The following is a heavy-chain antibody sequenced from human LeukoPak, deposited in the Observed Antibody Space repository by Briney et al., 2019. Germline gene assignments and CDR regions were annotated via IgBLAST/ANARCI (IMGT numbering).Heavy chain of an antibody. CDR2: IRTDGSNK. V-gene: IGHV3-30*02. D-gene: IGHD2-21*02. CDR1: GFTFSTYD. CDR3: AKGVKHIVVVTAQHYFDY. Sequence: GGSLRLSCAASGFTFSTYDMHWVRQAPGKGLEWVTFIRTDGSNKYYADSVKGRFTISRDNSKNTLYLQMNTLRAEDTAVYYCAKGVKHIVVVTAQHYFDYWGQGTLVTVSS. J-gene: IGHJ4*02.